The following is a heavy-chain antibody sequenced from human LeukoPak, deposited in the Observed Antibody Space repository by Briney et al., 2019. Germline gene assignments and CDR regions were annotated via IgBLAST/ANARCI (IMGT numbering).Heavy chain of an antibody. D-gene: IGHD3-10*01. CDR1: GYTFTSYG. Sequence: ASVKVSCKASGYTFTSYGFSWMRQAPGQGLEWVGWVSAYNGNTNYAQNFQGRVTMTTDTSTSTAYMELRSLSSDDTAVYYCARDPPQYYYGSGSYFDYWGQGTQVTVSS. V-gene: IGHV1-18*01. J-gene: IGHJ4*02. CDR3: ARDPPQYYYGSGSYFDY. CDR2: VSAYNGNT.